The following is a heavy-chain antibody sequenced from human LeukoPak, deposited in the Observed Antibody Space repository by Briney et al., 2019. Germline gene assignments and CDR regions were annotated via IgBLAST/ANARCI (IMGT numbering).Heavy chain of an antibody. D-gene: IGHD6-19*01. CDR1: GYTFTSYY. V-gene: IGHV1-46*01. CDR2: INPSGGST. CDR3: ARDQAYSSGWLKSAYYYYGMDV. Sequence: EASVKVSCKASGYTFTSYYMHWVRQAPGQGLEWMGIINPSGGSTSYAQKFQGRVTMTRDTSTSTVYMELSSLRSEDTAVHYCARDQAYSSGWLKSAYYYYGMDVWGQGTTVTVSS. J-gene: IGHJ6*02.